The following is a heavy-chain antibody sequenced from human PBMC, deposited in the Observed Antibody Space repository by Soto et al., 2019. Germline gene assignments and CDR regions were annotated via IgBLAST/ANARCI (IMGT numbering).Heavy chain of an antibody. J-gene: IGHJ6*03. D-gene: IGHD3-3*01. CDR2: ISSSGSTI. V-gene: IGHV3-11*01. CDR3: ARVLRHYDFWSGYYNPGGDYYYMDV. Sequence: GGSLRLSCAASGFTFSDYYMSWIRQAPGKGLEWVSYISSSGSTIYYADSVKGRFTISRDNAKNSLYLQMNSLRAEDTAVYYCARVLRHYDFWSGYYNPGGDYYYMDVWGKGTTVTVSS. CDR1: GFTFSDYY.